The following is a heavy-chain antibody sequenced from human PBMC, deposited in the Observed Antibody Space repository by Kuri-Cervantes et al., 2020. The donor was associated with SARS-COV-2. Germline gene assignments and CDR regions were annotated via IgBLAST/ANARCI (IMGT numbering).Heavy chain of an antibody. J-gene: IGHJ4*02. D-gene: IGHD2-21*02. CDR3: ARSGVVTDYFDS. V-gene: IGHV3-30*04. Sequence: GGSLRLSCAASGFTFSSYAMHWVRQPPGKGLEWLAVVPYDGNTQYYADSVKGRFTISRDNSANTLYLQMDSLTYEDTAVYFCARSGVVTDYFDSWGQGTLVTVSS. CDR1: GFTFSSYA. CDR2: VPYDGNTQ.